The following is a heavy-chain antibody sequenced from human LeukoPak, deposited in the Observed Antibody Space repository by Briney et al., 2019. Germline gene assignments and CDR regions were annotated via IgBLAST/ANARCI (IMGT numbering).Heavy chain of an antibody. CDR3: VSLRVSIVRDSFDL. CDR1: GFAFDIYW. J-gene: IGHJ3*01. D-gene: IGHD3-10*01. V-gene: IGHV3-7*01. CDR2: IKKDGSVK. Sequence: GGSLRLSCAASGFAFDIYWMTWVRQAPGKGLEWVGNIKKDGSVKQYADAVRGRFTVSRDNSKTSLYLQMNSLRADDTAVYYCVSLRVSIVRDSFDLWGQGTMVTVSS.